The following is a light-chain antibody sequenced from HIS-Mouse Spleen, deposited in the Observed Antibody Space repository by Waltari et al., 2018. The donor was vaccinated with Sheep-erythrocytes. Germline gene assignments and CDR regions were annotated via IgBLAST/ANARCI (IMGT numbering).Light chain of an antibody. CDR3: CSYAGSSTPWV. V-gene: IGLV2-23*01. CDR1: SRDVGSNNL. Sequence: QSALTQPAPVSGAPGQSLTIPCTGPSRDVGSNNLVSWYQPPPGTAPKLMIYEGSKRPSGVSNRFSGSKSGNTASLTITGLQAEDEADYYCCSYAGSSTPWVFGGGTKLTVL. J-gene: IGLJ3*02. CDR2: EGS.